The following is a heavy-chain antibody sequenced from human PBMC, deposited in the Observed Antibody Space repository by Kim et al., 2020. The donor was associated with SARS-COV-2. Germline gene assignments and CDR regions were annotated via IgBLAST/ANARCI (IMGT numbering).Heavy chain of an antibody. Sequence: SETLSLTCTVSGGSMSPYYWSWIRQPPGKGLEWIGYIYYSGNTNYNPSLKSRVTMSVDTSKNQFSLKLSSVTAADTAVYYCARAGDGSWVESDYWGQGTLVTVSS. D-gene: IGHD6-13*01. J-gene: IGHJ4*02. CDR3: ARAGDGSWVESDY. CDR2: IYYSGNT. CDR1: GGSMSPYY. V-gene: IGHV4-59*01.